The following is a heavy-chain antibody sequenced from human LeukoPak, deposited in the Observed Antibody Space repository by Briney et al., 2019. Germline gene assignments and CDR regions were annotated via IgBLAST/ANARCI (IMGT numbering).Heavy chain of an antibody. CDR1: GCSISSSSYY. J-gene: IGHJ4*02. CDR2: IYYSGST. Sequence: SETLSLTCTVSGCSISSSSYYWGWIRQPPGKGLEWIGSIYYSGSTYYNSSLKSRVTISVDTSKNQFSLKLSSVTAADTAVYYCATRPSYCSSTSCIDYWGQGTLVTVSS. CDR3: ATRPSYCSSTSCIDY. D-gene: IGHD2-2*01. V-gene: IGHV4-39*01.